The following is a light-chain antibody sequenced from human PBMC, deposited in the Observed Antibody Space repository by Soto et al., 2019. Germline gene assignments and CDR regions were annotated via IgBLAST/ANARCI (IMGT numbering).Light chain of an antibody. CDR3: QQSYSTPPT. V-gene: IGKV1-39*01. CDR1: QSISTY. J-gene: IGKJ2*01. Sequence: DLQMTQSPSSLSASVGDRVTITCRASQSISTYLNWYQQKPGKAPNLLISAAANLESGVPSRFSGSGSGTDFTLSITSRQPEDFATYYCQQSYSTPPTFGQGTNLEI. CDR2: AAA.